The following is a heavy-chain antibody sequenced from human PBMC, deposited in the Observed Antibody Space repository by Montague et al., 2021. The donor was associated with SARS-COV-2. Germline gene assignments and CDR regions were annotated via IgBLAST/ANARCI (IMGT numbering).Heavy chain of an antibody. D-gene: IGHD6-13*01. V-gene: IGHV2-70*11. CDR2: IDWDDDK. CDR1: GFSFSTSGLC. J-gene: IGHJ6*03. CDR3: ARVSSSWSQDYYYYMDV. Sequence: PALGKPTQTLTLTCTFSGFSFSTSGLCVSWIRQPPGKALGWLARIDWDDDKYYSTSLKTRLTISKDTSKNQVVLTMTNMDPVDTATYYCARVSSSWSQDYYYYMDVWGKGTTVTVSS.